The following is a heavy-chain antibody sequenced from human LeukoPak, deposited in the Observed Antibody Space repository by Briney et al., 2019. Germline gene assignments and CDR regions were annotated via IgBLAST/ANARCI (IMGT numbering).Heavy chain of an antibody. Sequence: ASETLSLTCSVSGGSFNTYWSWVRQPPGKGLEWIGYVSYSGSTNYNPSLKSRVAISVDTSKNQFSLKLGSVTAEDTAVYYCARDPGYWGQGTLVTVSS. V-gene: IGHV4-59*01. CDR3: ARDPGY. CDR2: VSYSGST. J-gene: IGHJ4*02. CDR1: GGSFNTY.